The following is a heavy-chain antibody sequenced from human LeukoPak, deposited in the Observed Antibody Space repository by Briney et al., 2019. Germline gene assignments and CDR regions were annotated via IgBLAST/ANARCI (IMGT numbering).Heavy chain of an antibody. CDR2: INHSGST. CDR3: ATPKRDSSGWYVLDY. D-gene: IGHD6-19*01. Sequence: PSETLSLSCAVYGGSFSGYYWSGIRHPPGKGLEWIGEINHSGSTNYNPSLKSRVTISVDTSKNQFSLKLSSVTAADTAVYYCATPKRDSSGWYVLDYWGQGTLVTVSS. CDR1: GGSFSGYY. V-gene: IGHV4-34*01. J-gene: IGHJ4*02.